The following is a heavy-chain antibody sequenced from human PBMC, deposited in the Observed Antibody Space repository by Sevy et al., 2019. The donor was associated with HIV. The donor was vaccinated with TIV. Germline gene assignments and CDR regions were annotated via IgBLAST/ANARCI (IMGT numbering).Heavy chain of an antibody. CDR1: GGSISSNSYY. CDR3: ARLNYGDYSNYFDP. V-gene: IGHV4-39*01. CDR2: IYYSGTT. D-gene: IGHD4-17*01. Sequence: SETLSLTCTVSGGSISSNSYYWVWIRQPPGKGLEWIGSIYYSGTTYYNPSLKSRVTISIDTSKTQFTLKLSSVTAADTSIFSCARLNYGDYSNYFDPWGQGSLVTVSS. J-gene: IGHJ5*02.